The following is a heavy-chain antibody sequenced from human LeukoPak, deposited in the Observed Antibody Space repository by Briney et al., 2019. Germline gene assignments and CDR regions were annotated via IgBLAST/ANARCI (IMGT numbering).Heavy chain of an antibody. CDR3: ARLGAEGRDFWSGYGNYYYYYYMDV. CDR2: INWNGGST. Sequence: GGSLRLSCAASGFTFDDYGMSWVRQAPGKGLEWVSGINWNGGSTGYADSVKGRFTISRDNAKNSLYLQMNSLRAEDTALYYCARLGAEGRDFWSGYGNYYYYYYMDVWGKGTTVTVSS. V-gene: IGHV3-20*04. CDR1: GFTFDDYG. J-gene: IGHJ6*03. D-gene: IGHD3-3*01.